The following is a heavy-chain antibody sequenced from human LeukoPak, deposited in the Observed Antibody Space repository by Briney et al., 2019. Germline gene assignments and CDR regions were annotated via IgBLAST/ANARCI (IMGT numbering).Heavy chain of an antibody. Sequence: GGSLRLSCAASGFIFSGSAMHWVRQASGKGLEWVGHVRSKGNRYATAYAASVKGRFTISRDDSKNTAYLQMNSLKTEDTAVYYCRAVTTSSHDYWGQGTLVTVSS. CDR2: VRSKGNRYAT. V-gene: IGHV3-73*01. J-gene: IGHJ4*02. CDR1: GFIFSGSA. CDR3: RAVTTSSHDY. D-gene: IGHD4-17*01.